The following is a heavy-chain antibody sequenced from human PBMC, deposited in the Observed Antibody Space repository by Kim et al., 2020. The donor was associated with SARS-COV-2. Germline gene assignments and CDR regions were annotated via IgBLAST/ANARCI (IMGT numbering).Heavy chain of an antibody. CDR2: ISVSGGGT. J-gene: IGHJ5*02. CDR3: AKDRYNYNYNCFDP. V-gene: IGHV3-23*01. D-gene: IGHD1-1*01. CDR1: GLSFSSYA. Sequence: GGSLRLSCAASGLSFSSYAMSWVRQAPGKGLEWVSGISVSGGGTYYADSVKGRFTISRDKSKNTLYLQMNSLRAEDTAVYFCAKDRYNYNYNCFDPWGQGTLVTVSS.